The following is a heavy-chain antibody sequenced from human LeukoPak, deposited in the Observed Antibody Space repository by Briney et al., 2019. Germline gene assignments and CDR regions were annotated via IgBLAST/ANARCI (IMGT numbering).Heavy chain of an antibody. Sequence: GGSLRLSCAASGFTFSSYATTWVRQAPGKGLEWVSGVSGNGYSTYYADSVRGRFTVSRDNSKNTLSLRMDSLRADDTAVYYCATVGHYGPGSSRLTWFESWGQGTLVMVSS. J-gene: IGHJ5*01. V-gene: IGHV3-23*01. CDR2: VSGNGYST. CDR1: GFTFSSYA. D-gene: IGHD3-10*01. CDR3: ATVGHYGPGSSRLTWFES.